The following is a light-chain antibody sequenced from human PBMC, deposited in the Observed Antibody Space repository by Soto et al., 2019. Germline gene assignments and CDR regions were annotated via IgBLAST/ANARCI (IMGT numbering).Light chain of an antibody. CDR3: SSYTSSSTLLYV. J-gene: IGLJ1*01. CDR1: SSDVGGYNY. CDR2: DVS. V-gene: IGLV2-14*01. Sequence: QSVLTQPASVSGSPGQSITISCTGTSSDVGGYNYVSWYQQHPGTAPKLMIYDVSNRPSGVSNRFSGSKSGNTASLPISGLPAEDDADYYCSSYTSSSTLLYVFGTGTKLTVL.